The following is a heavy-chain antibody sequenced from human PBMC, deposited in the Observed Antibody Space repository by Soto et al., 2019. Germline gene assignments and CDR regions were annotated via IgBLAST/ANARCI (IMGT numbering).Heavy chain of an antibody. CDR3: AKGTRAHYYYYGMDV. Sequence: QVQLVESGGGVVQPGRSLRLSCAASGFTFSSYGMHWVRQAPGKGLEWVAVISYDGSNKYYADSVKGRFTISRDNSKNTLYLQMNSLRAEDTAVYYCAKGTRAHYYYYGMDVWGQGTTVTVSS. J-gene: IGHJ6*02. V-gene: IGHV3-30*18. CDR2: ISYDGSNK. CDR1: GFTFSSYG.